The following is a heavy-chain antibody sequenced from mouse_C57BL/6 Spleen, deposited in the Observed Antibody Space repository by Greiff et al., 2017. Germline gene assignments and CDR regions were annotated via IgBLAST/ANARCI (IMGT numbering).Heavy chain of an antibody. V-gene: IGHV7-3*01. D-gene: IGHD2-5*01. J-gene: IGHJ4*01. CDR2: IRNKANGYTT. CDR3: ARERYSNYVVYYAMDY. Sequence: EVQRVESGGGLVQPGGSLSLSCAASGFSFTDYYMSWVRQPPGKALEWLGFIRNKANGYTTEYSASVKGRFTISRANSQSILYLQMNALRAEDSATYYCARERYSNYVVYYAMDYWGQGTSVTVSS. CDR1: GFSFTDYY.